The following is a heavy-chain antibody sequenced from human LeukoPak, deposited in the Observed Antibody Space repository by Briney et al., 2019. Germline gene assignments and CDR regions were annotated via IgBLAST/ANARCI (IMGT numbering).Heavy chain of an antibody. Sequence: SQTLSLTCAISGDSVSSNSAAWNWIRQSPSRGLEWLGRTYYRSKWYNDYAVSVKSRITINPDTSKNQFSLKLSSVTAADTAVYYCARHSSSWYDYYYYYMDVWGKGTTVTVSS. D-gene: IGHD6-13*01. V-gene: IGHV6-1*01. CDR2: TYYRSKWYN. CDR3: ARHSSSWYDYYYYYMDV. J-gene: IGHJ6*03. CDR1: GDSVSSNSAA.